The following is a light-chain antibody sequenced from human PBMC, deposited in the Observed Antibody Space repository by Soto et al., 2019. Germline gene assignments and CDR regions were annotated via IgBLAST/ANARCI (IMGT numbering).Light chain of an antibody. CDR3: QSADSPYV. CDR1: ALPKQY. V-gene: IGLV3-25*03. Sequence: SYELTQPPSVSVSPGQTARITCSGDALPKQYAYWYQQKPGQAPVLVIYKDSERPSGIPERFSGSSSGTTVTLTISGVQAEDEADYYCQSADSPYVFGTGTKLTVL. J-gene: IGLJ1*01. CDR2: KDS.